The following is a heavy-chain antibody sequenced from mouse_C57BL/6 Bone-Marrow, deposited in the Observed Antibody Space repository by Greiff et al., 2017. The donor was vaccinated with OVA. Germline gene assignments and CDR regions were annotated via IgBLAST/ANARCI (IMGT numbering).Heavy chain of an antibody. Sequence: DVKLQESGAELVRPGASVKLSCTASGFNIKDDYMHWVKQRPEQGLEWIGWIDPENGDTEYASKFQGKATITADTSSNTAYLQLSSLTSEDTAVYYCTTLGDYDEGAWFAYWGQGTLVTVSA. V-gene: IGHV14-4*01. CDR2: IDPENGDT. CDR3: TTLGDYDEGAWFAY. D-gene: IGHD2-4*01. J-gene: IGHJ3*01. CDR1: GFNIKDDY.